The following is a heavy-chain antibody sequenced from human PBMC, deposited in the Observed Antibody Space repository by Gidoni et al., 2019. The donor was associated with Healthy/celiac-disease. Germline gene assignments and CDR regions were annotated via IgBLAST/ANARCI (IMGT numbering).Heavy chain of an antibody. CDR2: IWYDGSNK. Sequence: QVQLVESGGGVVQPGRSLRLSCAATGFAFSSYGMHWVRQAPGKGLDGVAVIWYDGSNKYYADSVKGRFTSSRDNSKNTLYLQMNSRRAEDAAVYYCARDCVYCSSTSCYLQTTYDAFDIWGQGTMVTVSS. D-gene: IGHD2-2*01. J-gene: IGHJ3*02. CDR3: ARDCVYCSSTSCYLQTTYDAFDI. CDR1: GFAFSSYG. V-gene: IGHV3-33*01.